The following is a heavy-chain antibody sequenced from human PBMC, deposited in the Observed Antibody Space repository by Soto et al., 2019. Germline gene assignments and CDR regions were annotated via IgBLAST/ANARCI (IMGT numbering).Heavy chain of an antibody. CDR2: ISGSGGST. V-gene: IGHV3-23*01. CDR1: GFTVSSNY. D-gene: IGHD4-17*01. Sequence: GGSLSLSCAASGFTVSSNYMSWVRQAPGKGLEWVSAISGSGGSTYYADSVKGRFTISRDNSKNTLHLQMNSLRAEDTAVYYCAKAIYGDYVNYFQHWGQGTLVTVSS. CDR3: AKAIYGDYVNYFQH. J-gene: IGHJ1*01.